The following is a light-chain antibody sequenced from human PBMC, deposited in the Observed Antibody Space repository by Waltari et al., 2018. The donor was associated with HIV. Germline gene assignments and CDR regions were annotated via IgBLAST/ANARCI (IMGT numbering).Light chain of an antibody. J-gene: IGKJ1*01. CDR3: QQSNSTPWT. Sequence: DIQMTQSPSSLSASVGDRATISCRASQSISSYLNWYQQKPGKDPKLLIYAASSLQSGVPSRVSGSGSGTDFTLTISLQPEDFATYYCQQSNSTPWTFGQGTKVEIK. V-gene: IGKV1-39*01. CDR2: AAS. CDR1: QSISSY.